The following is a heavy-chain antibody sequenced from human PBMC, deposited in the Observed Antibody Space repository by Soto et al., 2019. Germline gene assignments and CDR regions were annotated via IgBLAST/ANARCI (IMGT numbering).Heavy chain of an antibody. J-gene: IGHJ5*02. V-gene: IGHV3-74*01. CDR2: INSDGSTT. CDR3: AREDNP. CDR1: GFTFSSYW. Sequence: GGSLRLSCAASGFTFSSYWMHWVRQAPGKGLVWASRINSDGSTTSYADSVRGRFTISRDNAKNTLYLQMNSLRAEDTAVYYCAREDNPWGQGTLVTVSS.